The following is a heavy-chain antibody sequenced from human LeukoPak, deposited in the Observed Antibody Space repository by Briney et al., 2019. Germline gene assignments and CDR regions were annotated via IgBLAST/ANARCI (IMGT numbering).Heavy chain of an antibody. D-gene: IGHD4-17*01. CDR1: GFTFSSYW. J-gene: IGHJ3*02. CDR3: ARDRGWNDYGDSFPLFDI. CDR2: INSYGSST. Sequence: GRSLRLSCAASGFTFSSYWMHWVRQAPGKGLVWVSRINSYGSSTSYADSVKGRFTISRDNAKNTLYLQMNSLGAEDTAVYYCARDRGWNDYGDSFPLFDIWGQGTMVTVSS. V-gene: IGHV3-74*01.